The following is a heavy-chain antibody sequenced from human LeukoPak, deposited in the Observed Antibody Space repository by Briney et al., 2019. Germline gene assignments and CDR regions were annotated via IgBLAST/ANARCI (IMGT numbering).Heavy chain of an antibody. CDR1: GFTFSSYS. V-gene: IGHV3-48*01. J-gene: IGHJ6*02. Sequence: PGRSLRLSCAASGFTFSSYSMNWVRQAPGKGLEWVSYISSSSSTIYYADSVKGRFTISRDNAKNSLHLQMNSLRAEDTAVYYCASLRDVWGQGTTVTVSS. CDR3: ASLRDV. CDR2: ISSSSSTI.